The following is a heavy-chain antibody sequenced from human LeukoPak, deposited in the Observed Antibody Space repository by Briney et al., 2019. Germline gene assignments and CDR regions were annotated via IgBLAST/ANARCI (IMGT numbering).Heavy chain of an antibody. J-gene: IGHJ4*02. D-gene: IGHD2-8*02. CDR1: GGSISNYY. CDR2: IYYSGST. CDR3: ARETGGNSNY. Sequence: SETLSLTCTVSGGSISNYYWSWIRQPPGEGLEWIGYIYYSGSTNYNPSLKSRVTISIDTSKNQFSLKLSSVTAADTAVYYCARETGGNSNYWGQGTLVTVSS. V-gene: IGHV4-59*12.